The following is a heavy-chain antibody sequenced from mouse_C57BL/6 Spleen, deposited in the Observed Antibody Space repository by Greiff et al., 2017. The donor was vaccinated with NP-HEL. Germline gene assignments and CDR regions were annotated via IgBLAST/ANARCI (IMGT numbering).Heavy chain of an antibody. CDR3: AGGTPWFAY. CDR2: IDPETGGT. V-gene: IGHV1-15*01. D-gene: IGHD2-14*01. J-gene: IGHJ3*01. Sequence: QVQLQQSGAELVRPGASVTLSCKASCYTFTDYEMHWVKQTPVHGLEWIGAIDPETGGTAYNQKFKGKATLTVDKSSSTAYMELRSLTSEDTAVYYCAGGTPWFAYWGQGTLVTVSA. CDR1: CYTFTDYE.